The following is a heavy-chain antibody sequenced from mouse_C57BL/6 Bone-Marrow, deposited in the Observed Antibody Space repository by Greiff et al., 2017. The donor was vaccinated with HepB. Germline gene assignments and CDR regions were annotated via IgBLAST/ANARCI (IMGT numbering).Heavy chain of an antibody. J-gene: IGHJ3*01. CDR2: IYPRSGNT. Sequence: VKVVESGAELARPGASVKLSCKASGYTFTSYGISWVKQRTGQGLEWIGEIYPRSGNTYYNEKFKGKATLTADKSSSTAYMELRSLTSEDSAVYFCARRQLRLQGFAYWGQGTLVTVSA. CDR3: ARRQLRLQGFAY. V-gene: IGHV1-81*01. CDR1: GYTFTSYG. D-gene: IGHD3-2*02.